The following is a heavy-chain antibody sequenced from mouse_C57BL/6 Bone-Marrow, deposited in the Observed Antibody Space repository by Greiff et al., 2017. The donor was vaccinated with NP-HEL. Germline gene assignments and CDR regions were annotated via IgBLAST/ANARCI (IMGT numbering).Heavy chain of an antibody. Sequence: VQGVESGAELVRPGTSVKVSCKASGYAFTNYLIEWVKQRPGQGLEWIGVINPGSGGTNYNEKFKGKATLTADKSSSTAYMQLSSLTSEDSAVYFCAREDYSNYVDYWGQGTTLTVSS. D-gene: IGHD2-5*01. V-gene: IGHV1-54*01. J-gene: IGHJ2*01. CDR1: GYAFTNYL. CDR3: AREDYSNYVDY. CDR2: INPGSGGT.